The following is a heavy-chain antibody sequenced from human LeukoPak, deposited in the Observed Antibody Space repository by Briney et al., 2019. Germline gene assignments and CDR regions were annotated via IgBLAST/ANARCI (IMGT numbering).Heavy chain of an antibody. J-gene: IGHJ5*02. V-gene: IGHV4-30-4*01. D-gene: IGHD3-22*01. CDR1: GGSISSGDYY. CDR3: ARPYYYDSRIDP. Sequence: PSETLSLTCTVSGGSISSGDYYWSWIRQPPGKGLEWIAYMYYSGSTYYNPSLKSRVTMSADTSKDQLSLKLSSVTAADTAVYYCARPYYYDSRIDPWGQGILVTVSS. CDR2: MYYSGST.